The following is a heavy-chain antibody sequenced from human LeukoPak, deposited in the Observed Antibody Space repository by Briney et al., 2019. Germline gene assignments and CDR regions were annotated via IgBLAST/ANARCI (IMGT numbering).Heavy chain of an antibody. CDR3: ARLTSYYDTSGLKNDYFDY. D-gene: IGHD3-22*01. CDR1: DGSISSYY. Sequence: SETLSLTCTVSDGSISSYYCNWIRQPPGKGLEWIGYIYYSGSTNYNPSLKSRVTISVDTSKNQFSLKLRSVTAADTAVYYCARLTSYYDTSGLKNDYFDYWGQGTLVTVSS. CDR2: IYYSGST. V-gene: IGHV4-59*01. J-gene: IGHJ4*02.